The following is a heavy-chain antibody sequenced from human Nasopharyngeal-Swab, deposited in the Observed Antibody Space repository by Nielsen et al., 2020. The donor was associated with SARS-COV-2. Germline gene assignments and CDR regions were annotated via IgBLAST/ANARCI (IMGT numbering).Heavy chain of an antibody. Sequence: GESLKISCVASGVIFSKYWMHWVRQAPGKGLVWVSRVNEDGSRTDYADSVKGRFSISRDSSTNTLYLQMNNVRAEDTAVYYCARGLGGGYCTTTNCPGSWGQGTLVTVSS. J-gene: IGHJ1*01. CDR2: VNEDGSRT. CDR1: GVIFSKYW. D-gene: IGHD2-2*01. CDR3: ARGLGGGYCTTTNCPGS. V-gene: IGHV3-74*01.